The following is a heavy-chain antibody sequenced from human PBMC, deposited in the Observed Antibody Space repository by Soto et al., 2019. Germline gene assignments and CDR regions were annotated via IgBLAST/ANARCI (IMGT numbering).Heavy chain of an antibody. J-gene: IGHJ4*02. D-gene: IGHD6-19*01. Sequence: SETLSLTCTVSGGSISSYYWSWIRQPPGKGLEWIGYIYNSGSTNYNPSLKSRVTMSIDTSKNQFSLNLNSVTTADTAVYYCARDRGGALAGFDYWGQGTLVTVSS. CDR3: ARDRGGALAGFDY. CDR1: GGSISSYY. V-gene: IGHV4-59*01. CDR2: IYNSGST.